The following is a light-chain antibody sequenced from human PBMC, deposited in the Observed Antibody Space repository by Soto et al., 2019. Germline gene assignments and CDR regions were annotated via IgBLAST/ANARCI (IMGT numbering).Light chain of an antibody. V-gene: IGLV2-14*01. Sequence: QSALTQPASVSGSPGQSITISCTGTSSDVGGYNYVSWYQQHPGKAPKLMIYEVSNRPSGVSNRFSGSKSGNTASLTISGLQAEDEADYYCCSYVGATTYVFGTGTKVTV. CDR2: EVS. CDR3: CSYVGATTYV. CDR1: SSDVGGYNY. J-gene: IGLJ1*01.